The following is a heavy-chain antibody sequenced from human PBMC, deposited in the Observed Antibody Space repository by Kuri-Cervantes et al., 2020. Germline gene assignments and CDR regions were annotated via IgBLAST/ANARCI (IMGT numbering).Heavy chain of an antibody. CDR2: MNPNSGNT. J-gene: IGHJ4*02. CDR3: ARVGPYCSGGSCYSGY. Sequence: ASVKVSCKASGYTFTSYDINWVRQATGQGLEWMGWMNPNSGNTNYAQKFQGRVTMTRDTSISTAYMELSRLRSDDTAVYYCARVGPYCSGGSCYSGYWGQGTLVTVSS. V-gene: IGHV1-8*01. D-gene: IGHD2-15*01. CDR1: GYTFTSYD.